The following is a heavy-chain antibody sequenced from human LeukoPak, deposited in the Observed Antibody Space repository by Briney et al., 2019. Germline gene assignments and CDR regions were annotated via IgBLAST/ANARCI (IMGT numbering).Heavy chain of an antibody. J-gene: IGHJ4*02. Sequence: SQTLSLTCTVSGDSISSSAYYWSWIRQHPGKGLEWIGYIYFSGTTYYSPSLESRLTISVDTSKNQFSLRLSSVTAADTAVYYCARVHSGAYNFESWGQGTLVTVSS. V-gene: IGHV4-31*03. D-gene: IGHD2-15*01. CDR1: GDSISSSAYY. CDR2: IYFSGTT. CDR3: ARVHSGAYNFES.